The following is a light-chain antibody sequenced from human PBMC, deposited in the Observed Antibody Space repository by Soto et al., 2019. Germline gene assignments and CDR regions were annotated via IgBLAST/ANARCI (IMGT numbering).Light chain of an antibody. CDR1: QSVSSY. J-gene: IGKJ5*01. CDR2: GAS. Sequence: EIVLTQSPATLSLSPGERATLSCRASQSVSSYLAWYQQRPGQAPRLLIYGASNRATGIPARFSGSGSGTDFTLTISSLEAEDFAVYYCQQRTDCPMTFGQGTRLEIQ. V-gene: IGKV3-11*01. CDR3: QQRTDCPMT.